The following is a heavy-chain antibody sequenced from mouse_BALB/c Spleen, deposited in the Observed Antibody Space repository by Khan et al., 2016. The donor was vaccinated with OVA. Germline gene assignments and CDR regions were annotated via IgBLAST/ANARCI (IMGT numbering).Heavy chain of an antibody. D-gene: IGHD2-10*01. J-gene: IGHJ4*01. V-gene: IGHV2-6-1*01. CDR2: ILRDGNT. Sequence: VQLQESGPGLVAPSQSLSITCTISGFSLTNYGVHWVRQPPGKGLEWLVVILRDGNTTNNSAIISRLSISTDNLTCQAFLKMNSLKTDDTAMYYCARQTYYHNYIMDYWGQGTTVTVSS. CDR1: GFSLTNYG. CDR3: ARQTYYHNYIMDY.